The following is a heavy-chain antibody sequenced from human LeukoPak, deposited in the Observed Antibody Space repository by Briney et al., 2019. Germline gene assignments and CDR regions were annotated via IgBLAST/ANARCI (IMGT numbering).Heavy chain of an antibody. V-gene: IGHV4-34*01. Sequence: SETLSLTCAVYGGSFSGYYWSWIRQPPGKGLEWIGEINRSGSTNYNPSLKSRVTISVDTSKNQFSLKLSSVTAADTAVYYCARGYCTNAVCSLGPTQAWGQGTLVTVSS. J-gene: IGHJ4*02. D-gene: IGHD2-8*01. CDR2: INRSGST. CDR3: ARGYCTNAVCSLGPTQA. CDR1: GGSFSGYY.